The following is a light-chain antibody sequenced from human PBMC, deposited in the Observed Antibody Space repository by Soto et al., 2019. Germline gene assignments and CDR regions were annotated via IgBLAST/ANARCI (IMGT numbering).Light chain of an antibody. CDR1: QSISSW. CDR3: QQYNPYSST. V-gene: IGKV1-5*03. Sequence: DIQMTQSPSTLSASVGDRVTITCRARQSISSWLAWFQQKPGKAPKLLIYKASSLQSGVPSRFSGSESGTEFNLTISSLQPEDFATYYCQQYNPYSSTFGQGTKLEIK. J-gene: IGKJ2*01. CDR2: KAS.